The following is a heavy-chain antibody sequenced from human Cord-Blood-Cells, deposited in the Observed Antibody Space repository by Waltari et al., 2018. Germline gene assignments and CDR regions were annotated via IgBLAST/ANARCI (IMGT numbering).Heavy chain of an antibody. D-gene: IGHD3-16*01. CDR2: IWYDGSNK. CDR3: ARDIRLGYFDY. J-gene: IGHJ4*02. Sequence: QVQLVESGGGVVQPGRSLRLSCAASGFTFSSHGMHWVRQAPGKGLEWVAVIWYDGSNKYYADSVKGRFTISRDNSKNTLYLQMNSLRAEDTAVYYCARDIRLGYFDYWGQGTLVTVSS. CDR1: GFTFSSHG. V-gene: IGHV3-33*01.